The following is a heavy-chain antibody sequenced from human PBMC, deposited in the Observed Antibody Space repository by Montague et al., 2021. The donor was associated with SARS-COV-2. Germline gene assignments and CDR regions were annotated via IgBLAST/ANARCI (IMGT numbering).Heavy chain of an antibody. D-gene: IGHD3-10*01. Sequence: SETLSLTCAVHGGSFSTYSWNWIRQPPGKGLEWIGEIHHGGSTNYNPSLKSRATISADTSKNQFSRKLTSVAAADTAVYYCARPGDGVVPSPILGVGPYYSFYYMDVWGKGTTATVSS. J-gene: IGHJ6*03. CDR3: ARPGDGVVPSPILGVGPYYSFYYMDV. V-gene: IGHV4-34*01. CDR1: GGSFSTYS. CDR2: IHHGGST.